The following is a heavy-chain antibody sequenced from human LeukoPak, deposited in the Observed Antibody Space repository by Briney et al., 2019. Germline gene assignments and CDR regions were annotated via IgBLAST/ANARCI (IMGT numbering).Heavy chain of an antibody. CDR2: FDPEDGET. V-gene: IGHV1-24*01. D-gene: IGHD2-15*01. CDR1: GYTLTELS. CDR3: ATLRTGYCSGGSCLP. Sequence: ASVKVSCKVSGYTLTELSIHWVRQAPGKGLEWMGGFDPEDGETIYAQKFQGRVTMTEDTSTDTAYMELSSLRSEDTAVYYCATLRTGYCSGGSCLPWGQGTLVTVSS. J-gene: IGHJ4*02.